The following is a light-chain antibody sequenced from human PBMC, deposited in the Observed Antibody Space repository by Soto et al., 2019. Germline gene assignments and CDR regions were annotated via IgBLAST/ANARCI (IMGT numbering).Light chain of an antibody. CDR2: GVT. V-gene: IGLV2-11*01. CDR1: SSDVGGYNR. Sequence: QSALTQPRSVSGSPGQSVTISCTGTSSDVGGYNRVSWFQQHPGKAPKLMIYGVTDRPSGVPDRFSGSKSGNTASLTISGLQAEDEADYYCCSYAGSYTYVFGTGTKVTVL. CDR3: CSYAGSYTYV. J-gene: IGLJ1*01.